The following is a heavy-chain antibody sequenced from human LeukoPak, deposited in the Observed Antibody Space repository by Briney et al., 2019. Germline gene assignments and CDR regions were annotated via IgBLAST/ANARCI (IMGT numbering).Heavy chain of an antibody. CDR2: ITGSGGST. CDR1: GFTFSNYA. CDR3: AKGSGSFWNYFDY. Sequence: GGSLRLSCAASGFTFSNYAMSWVRHAPGKGLEWVSAITGSGGSTYYADSVKGRFTISRDNSKNTLYLQMNSLRAEDTAVYYCAKGSGSFWNYFDYWGQRTLVTFSS. D-gene: IGHD3-10*01. V-gene: IGHV3-23*01. J-gene: IGHJ4*02.